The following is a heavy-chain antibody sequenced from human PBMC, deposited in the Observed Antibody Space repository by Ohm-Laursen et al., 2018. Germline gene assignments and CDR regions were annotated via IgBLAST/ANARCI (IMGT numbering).Heavy chain of an antibody. CDR3: ARHYIYSGGSYFDH. V-gene: IGHV4-61*05. D-gene: IGHD6-19*01. J-gene: IGHJ4*02. Sequence: GTLSLTCNVSAGSINSRSYYWDWIRQPPGKGLEWIGFMFYTGNTNYNPSLKSRVTMFVDTSENQFSLRLSSVTAADTAVYYCARHYIYSGGSYFDHWGQGMLVSVSS. CDR1: AGSINSRSYY. CDR2: MFYTGNT.